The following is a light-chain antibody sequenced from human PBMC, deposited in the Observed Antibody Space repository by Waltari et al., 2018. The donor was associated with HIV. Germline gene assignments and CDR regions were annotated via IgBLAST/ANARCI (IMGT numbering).Light chain of an antibody. Sequence: QTVVTQEPSFSVSPGGTVTLTCGLNSGSVSTSYYPSWYQQTPGQTPRTLIYSTNTRSAGVPARLSGSILGNKAALTITGAQADDESDYYCVLYMGGGIWVFGGGTKVTVL. CDR1: SGSVSTSYY. V-gene: IGLV8-61*01. CDR3: VLYMGGGIWV. J-gene: IGLJ3*02. CDR2: STN.